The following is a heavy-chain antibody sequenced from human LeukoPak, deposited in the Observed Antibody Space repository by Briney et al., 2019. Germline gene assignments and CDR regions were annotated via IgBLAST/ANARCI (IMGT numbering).Heavy chain of an antibody. CDR2: INHSGST. CDR1: GGSFSGYY. D-gene: IGHD3-10*01. J-gene: IGHJ6*04. V-gene: IGHV4-34*01. Sequence: SETLSLACAVYGGSFSGYYWSWIRQPPRKGLEWIGEINHSGSTNYNPSLKSRVTISVDTSKNQFSLKLSSVTAADTAVYYCARAGTMVRGVRHYGMDVWGKGTTVTVSS. CDR3: ARAGTMVRGVRHYGMDV.